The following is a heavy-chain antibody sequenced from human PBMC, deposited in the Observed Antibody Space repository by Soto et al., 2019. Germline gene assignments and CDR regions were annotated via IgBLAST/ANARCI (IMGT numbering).Heavy chain of an antibody. V-gene: IGHV1-46*01. J-gene: IGHJ4*02. CDR3: ARDGPSGSYNLDY. Sequence: GASVKVSCKASGYTFTRYYMHWVRQAPGQGPEWMGIINPSGGSTTYAQKFQGRVTMTGDTSTSTVYMELSSLRSEDTAVYYCARDGPSGSYNLDYWGQGTLVTSPQ. D-gene: IGHD1-26*01. CDR2: INPSGGST. CDR1: GYTFTRYY.